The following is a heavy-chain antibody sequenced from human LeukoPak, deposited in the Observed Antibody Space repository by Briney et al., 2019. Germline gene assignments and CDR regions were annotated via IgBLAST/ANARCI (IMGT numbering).Heavy chain of an antibody. Sequence: ASVKVSCKASEYTFTGYYMHWVRQAPGQGLEWMGWINPNSGDTKYAQNFQGRVTMTRDTSISTAYMELSRLRSDDTAVYYCATQRGSYLWGTDFDYWGQGTLVTVSS. V-gene: IGHV1-2*02. CDR1: EYTFTGYY. CDR3: ATQRGSYLWGTDFDY. CDR2: INPNSGDT. D-gene: IGHD3-16*01. J-gene: IGHJ4*02.